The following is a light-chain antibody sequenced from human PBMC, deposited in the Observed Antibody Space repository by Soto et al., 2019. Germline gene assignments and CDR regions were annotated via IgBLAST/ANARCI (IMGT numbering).Light chain of an antibody. Sequence: EIVLTQSPGTLSLSPGERATLSCRASQSVSSSFLAWYQQKPGQAPRLLIYGASSRATGIPDRLSGSGSGTGFTLTISRLEPEDFAVYYCQQYDSSHRTFGQATKVDIK. V-gene: IGKV3-20*01. J-gene: IGKJ1*01. CDR2: GAS. CDR3: QQYDSSHRT. CDR1: QSVSSSF.